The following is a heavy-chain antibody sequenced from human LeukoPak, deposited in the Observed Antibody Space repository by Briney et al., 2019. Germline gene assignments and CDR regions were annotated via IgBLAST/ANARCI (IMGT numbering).Heavy chain of an antibody. V-gene: IGHV1-69*13. J-gene: IGHJ4*02. D-gene: IGHD3-3*01. CDR1: GGTFISYA. CDR2: IIPIFGTA. Sequence: ASVKVSCKASGGTFISYAISWVRQAPGQGLEWMGGIIPIFGTANYAQKFQGRVTTTADESTSTAYMELSSLRSEDTAVYYCASPRGYDFWSGFLVSWGQGTLVTVSS. CDR3: ASPRGYDFWSGFLVS.